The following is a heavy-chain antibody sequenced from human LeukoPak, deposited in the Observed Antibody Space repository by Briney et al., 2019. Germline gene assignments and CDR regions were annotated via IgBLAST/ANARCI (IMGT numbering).Heavy chain of an antibody. CDR3: AKDGGYSYGFDY. CDR1: GFTFSDYY. Sequence: PGGSLRLSCAASGFTFSDYYMSWIRQAPGKGLEWVAFIRYDGSNKYYADSVKGRFTISRDNSKNTLYLQMNSLRAEDTAVYYCAKDGGYSYGFDYWGQGTLVTVSS. CDR2: IRYDGSNK. J-gene: IGHJ4*02. D-gene: IGHD5-18*01. V-gene: IGHV3-30*02.